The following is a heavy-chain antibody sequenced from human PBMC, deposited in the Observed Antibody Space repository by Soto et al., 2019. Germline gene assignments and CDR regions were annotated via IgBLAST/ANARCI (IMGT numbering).Heavy chain of an antibody. Sequence: GGSLRLSCEASGFTFSDYGMHWVRQAPGKGLEWVAVIWYDGSNKYYAGSVMGRFTISRDNSKNTVYLQMSGLRADDTGVYFCVRDLRNGWYPDYSGQGILVTVSS. J-gene: IGHJ4*02. CDR3: VRDLRNGWYPDY. V-gene: IGHV3-33*01. CDR1: GFTFSDYG. D-gene: IGHD6-19*01. CDR2: IWYDGSNK.